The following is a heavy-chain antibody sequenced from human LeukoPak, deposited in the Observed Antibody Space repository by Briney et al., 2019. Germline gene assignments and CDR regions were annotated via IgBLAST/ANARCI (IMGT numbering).Heavy chain of an antibody. CDR2: ISGSNGNT. CDR1: SYTFTRYG. CDR3: ASYLSGWPLKY. V-gene: IGHV1-18*01. D-gene: IGHD6-19*01. J-gene: IGHJ4*02. Sequence: ASVKVSCKASSYTFTRYGISWVRQAPGQGLEWMGWISGSNGNTNYAQKFLGRVTMTADTSTSTAYMELRSLRSEDTAVFYCASYLSGWPLKYWGQGTLVTVSS.